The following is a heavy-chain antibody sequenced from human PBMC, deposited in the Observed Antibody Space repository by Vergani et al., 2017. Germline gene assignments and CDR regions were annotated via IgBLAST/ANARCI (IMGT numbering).Heavy chain of an antibody. J-gene: IGHJ6*02. CDR1: GGTFSSYT. CDR3: ALSTPDQIGAQRFLEWYGTKMEV. D-gene: IGHD3-3*01. V-gene: IGHV1-69*02. CDR2: IIPILGIA. Sequence: QVQLVQSGAEVKKPGSSVKVSCKASGGTFSSYTISWVRQSPGQGLEWMGRIIPILGIANYAQKFQGRVTITADKSTSTGYMELNSLRSEDTAVYYCALSTPDQIGAQRFLEWYGTKMEVWGQGTTGTVSS.